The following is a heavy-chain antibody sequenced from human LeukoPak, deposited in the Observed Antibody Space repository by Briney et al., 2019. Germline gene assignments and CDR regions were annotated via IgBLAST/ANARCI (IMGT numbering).Heavy chain of an antibody. J-gene: IGHJ4*02. V-gene: IGHV4-34*01. CDR1: GGSFSGYY. Sequence: SETLSLTCAVYGGSFSGYYWSWIRQPPGKGLEWIGEINHSGSTNYNPSLKSRVTISVDTSKNQFSLKLSSVTAADTAVYYCARRTPSKPDYSYGFKRYYFDYWGQGTLVTVSS. CDR3: ARRTPSKPDYSYGFKRYYFDY. D-gene: IGHD5-18*01. CDR2: INHSGST.